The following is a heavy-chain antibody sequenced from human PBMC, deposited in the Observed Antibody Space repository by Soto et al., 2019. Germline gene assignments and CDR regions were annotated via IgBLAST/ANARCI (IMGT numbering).Heavy chain of an antibody. CDR1: GFTFSSYG. CDR3: APWFGAFDY. J-gene: IGHJ4*02. V-gene: IGHV3-30*03. D-gene: IGHD3-10*01. Sequence: QVQLVESGGGVVQPGRSLRLSCAASGFTFSSYGMHWVRQAPGKGLEWVAVISYDGSNKYYADSVKGRFTISRDNSKNTLYLQMNGLRAEDTAVYYCAPWFGAFDYWGQGTLGTVSS. CDR2: ISYDGSNK.